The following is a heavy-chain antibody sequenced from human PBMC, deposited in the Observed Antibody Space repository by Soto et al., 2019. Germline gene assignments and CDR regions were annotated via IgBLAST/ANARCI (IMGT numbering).Heavy chain of an antibody. CDR1: GYSFTSYW. CDR3: ARPQYYYYYGMDV. CDR2: IDPSDSYT. Sequence: GESLKISCKGSGYSFTSYWISWVRQMPGKGREWMGRIDPSDSYTNYSPSFQGHVTTSADKSISTAYLQWSSLKASDTAMYYCARPQYYYYYGMDVWGQGTTVTVSS. J-gene: IGHJ6*02. V-gene: IGHV5-10-1*01.